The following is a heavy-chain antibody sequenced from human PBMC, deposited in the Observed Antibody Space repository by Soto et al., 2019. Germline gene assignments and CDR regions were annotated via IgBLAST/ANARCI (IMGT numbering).Heavy chain of an antibody. J-gene: IGHJ5*02. V-gene: IGHV4-61*01. D-gene: IGHD3-22*01. CDR2: IYYSGST. CDR3: AGYDSSGYYYLNWFDP. CDR1: GGSVSSGSYY. Sequence: PSETLSLTCTVSGGSVSSGSYYWGWIRQPPGKGLEWIGYIYYSGSTNYNPSLKSRVTIAVDTSKNQFSLKLSSVTAADTAVYYCAGYDSSGYYYLNWFDPWGQGTLVNRSS.